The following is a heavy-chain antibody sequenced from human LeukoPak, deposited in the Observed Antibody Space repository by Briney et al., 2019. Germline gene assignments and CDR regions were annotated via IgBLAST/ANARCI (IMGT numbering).Heavy chain of an antibody. J-gene: IGHJ4*02. Sequence: GGSLRLSCAASGFTFDDYAMHWVRQAPGKGLQWVAVISYDGNTIHYADSVKGRFIISRDTSKNTLYLQMNSLRAEDTAIYYCARSGGLQKFDYWGQGTLVTVSS. D-gene: IGHD4-11*01. CDR2: ISYDGNTI. CDR1: GFTFDDYA. CDR3: ARSGGLQKFDY. V-gene: IGHV3-30-3*01.